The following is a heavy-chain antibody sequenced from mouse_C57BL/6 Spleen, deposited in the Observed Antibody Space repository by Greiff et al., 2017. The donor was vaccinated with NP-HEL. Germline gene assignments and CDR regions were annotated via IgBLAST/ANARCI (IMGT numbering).Heavy chain of an antibody. CDR3: ARDRREYYAMDY. Sequence: EVQLQQSGPELVKPGASVKISCKASGYTFTDYYMNWVKQSHGKSLEWIGDINPNNGGTSYNQKFKGKATLTVDKSSSTAYMELRSLTSEDSAVYYSARDRREYYAMDYWGQGTSVTVSS. J-gene: IGHJ4*01. CDR2: INPNNGGT. V-gene: IGHV1-26*01. CDR1: GYTFTDYY.